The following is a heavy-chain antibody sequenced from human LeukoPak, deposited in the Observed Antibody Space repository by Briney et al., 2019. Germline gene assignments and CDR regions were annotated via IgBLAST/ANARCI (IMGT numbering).Heavy chain of an antibody. D-gene: IGHD2-15*01. Sequence: SETLSLTCTVSGGSISSYYWNWIRQPPGKGLEWIGYIYYSGSTNYNPSLKSRVTISVDTSKNQFSLNLSSVSAADTAVYYCARVVVAAGSNWFDSWGQGTLVTVSS. CDR3: ARVVVAAGSNWFDS. CDR2: IYYSGST. J-gene: IGHJ5*01. V-gene: IGHV4-59*01. CDR1: GGSISSYY.